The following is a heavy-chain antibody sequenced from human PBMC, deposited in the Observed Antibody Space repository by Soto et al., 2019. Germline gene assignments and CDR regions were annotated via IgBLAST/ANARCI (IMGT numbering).Heavy chain of an antibody. CDR1: GFTFSSYG. D-gene: IGHD3-16*02. CDR3: AKDMITFGGVIVPMFEY. V-gene: IGHV3-30*18. Sequence: PGGSLRLSCAASGFTFSSYGMHWVRQAPGKGLEWVAVISYDVSNKYYADSVKGRFTISRDNSKNTLYLQMNSLRAEDTAVYYCAKDMITFGGVIVPMFEYWGQGTLVTVSS. J-gene: IGHJ4*02. CDR2: ISYDVSNK.